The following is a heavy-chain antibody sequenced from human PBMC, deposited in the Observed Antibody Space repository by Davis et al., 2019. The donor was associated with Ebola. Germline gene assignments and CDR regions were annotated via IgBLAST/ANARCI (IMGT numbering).Heavy chain of an antibody. CDR3: AGSSGSSSPTSIYYYYYYGMDV. CDR2: IWYDGSNK. V-gene: IGHV3-33*08. CDR1: GFTFSSYG. J-gene: IGHJ6*02. Sequence: PGGSLRLSCAASGFTFSSYGMHWVRQAPGKGLEWVAVIWYDGSNKYYADSAKGRFTISRDNSKNTLYLQMNSLRAEDTAVYYCAGSSGSSSPTSIYYYYYYGMDVWGQGTTVTVSS. D-gene: IGHD6-13*01.